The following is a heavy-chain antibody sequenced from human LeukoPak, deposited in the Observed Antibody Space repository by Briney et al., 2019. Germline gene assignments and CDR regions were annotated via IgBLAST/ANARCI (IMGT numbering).Heavy chain of an antibody. CDR3: ARGRIVVVPTINYYYYYGMDV. V-gene: IGHV4-34*01. D-gene: IGHD2-2*01. Sequence: PSETLSLTCVVYGGSFSGYSWSWIRQPPGKGLEWIGEINQRRNTNYNPSLKSRVTISVDTSKNQFSLKLSSVTAADTAVYYCARGRIVVVPTINYYYYYGMDVWGQGTTVTVSS. CDR1: GGSFSGYS. J-gene: IGHJ6*02. CDR2: INQRRNT.